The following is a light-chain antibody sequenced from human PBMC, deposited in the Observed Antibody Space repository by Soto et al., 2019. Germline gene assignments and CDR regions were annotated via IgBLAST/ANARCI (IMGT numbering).Light chain of an antibody. CDR3: QQYNNWPPGA. V-gene: IGKV3-15*01. J-gene: IGKJ3*01. CDR1: QSVSSN. CDR2: GAS. Sequence: EIVMTQSPATLSVSPGERATLSCRASQSVSSNLAWYQQKPGQAPRLLIYGASTRATGIPARFSGSGSGTEFTLTISSLQSEDFAVYYCQQYNNWPPGAFGPGTKVDIQ.